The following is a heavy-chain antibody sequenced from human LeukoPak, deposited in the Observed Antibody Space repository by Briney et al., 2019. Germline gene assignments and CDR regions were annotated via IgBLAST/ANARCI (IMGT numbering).Heavy chain of an antibody. V-gene: IGHV1-69*13. CDR3: ARGLRLERSYYYYGMDV. J-gene: IGHJ6*04. CDR1: GGTFSSYA. D-gene: IGHD1-1*01. Sequence: SVKVSCKASGGTFSSYAISWVRQAPGQRLERMGGIIPIFGTANYAQKFQGRVTITADESTSTAYMELSSLRSEDTAVYYCARGLRLERSYYYYGMDVWGKGTTVTVSS. CDR2: IIPIFGTA.